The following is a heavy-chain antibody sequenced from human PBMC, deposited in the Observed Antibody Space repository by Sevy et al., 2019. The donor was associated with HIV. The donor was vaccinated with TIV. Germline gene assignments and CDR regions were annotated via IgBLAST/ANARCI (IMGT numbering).Heavy chain of an antibody. D-gene: IGHD3-16*01. CDR2: IYYSGST. Sequence: SETLSLTCTVSGGSISSYYWSWIRQPPGKGLEWIGYIYYSGSTNYNPSLKSRVTISVDTSKNQFSLKLSSVTAADTAVYYCASRGLRGRRLWFDPWGQGTLVTVSS. V-gene: IGHV4-59*01. CDR3: ASRGLRGRRLWFDP. CDR1: GGSISSYY. J-gene: IGHJ5*02.